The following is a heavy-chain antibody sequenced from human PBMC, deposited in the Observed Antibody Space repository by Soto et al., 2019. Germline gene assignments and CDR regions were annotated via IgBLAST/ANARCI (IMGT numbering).Heavy chain of an antibody. J-gene: IGHJ6*02. D-gene: IGHD5-12*01. Sequence: GGSLRLSCAASGFTFSSYWMHWVRQAPGKGLVWVSRINSDGSSTSYADSVKGRFTISRDNAKNTLYLQMNSLRAEDTAVYYCARDRSSGYDPDSSYYYYGMDVWGQGTTVTVSS. CDR1: GFTFSSYW. V-gene: IGHV3-74*01. CDR2: INSDGSST. CDR3: ARDRSSGYDPDSSYYYYGMDV.